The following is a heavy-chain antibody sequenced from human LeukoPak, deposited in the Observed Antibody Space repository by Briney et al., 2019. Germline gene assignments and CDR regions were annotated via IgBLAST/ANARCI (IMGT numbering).Heavy chain of an antibody. Sequence: SETLSLTCTVSGASISSYYWSWIRQPPGKGLEWIGFIHCSGSTNYNPSLKSRVTISINTSKKQFSLKLSSVTAADTAVYHCATRAGSSSWSEGFWNIWGQGTMVTVSS. D-gene: IGHD6-19*01. CDR3: ATRAGSSSWSEGFWNI. V-gene: IGHV4-59*01. J-gene: IGHJ3*02. CDR2: IHCSGST. CDR1: GASISSYY.